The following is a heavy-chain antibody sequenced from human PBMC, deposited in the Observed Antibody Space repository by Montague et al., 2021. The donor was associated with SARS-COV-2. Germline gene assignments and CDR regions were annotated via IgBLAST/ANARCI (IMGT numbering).Heavy chain of an antibody. D-gene: IGHD2-15*01. CDR3: ARGSGCSGGSCYSEWDPYYYYGMDV. J-gene: IGHJ6*02. Sequence: SETLSLTCAVYGGSFSGYYWSWIRQPPGKGLEWIGEINHSGSTNYIPSLKSRVTISVDTSKNQFSLTLSSVTAAGTAVYYWARGSGCSGGSCYSEWDPYYYYGMDVWGQGTTVTVSS. V-gene: IGHV4-34*01. CDR2: INHSGST. CDR1: GGSFSGYY.